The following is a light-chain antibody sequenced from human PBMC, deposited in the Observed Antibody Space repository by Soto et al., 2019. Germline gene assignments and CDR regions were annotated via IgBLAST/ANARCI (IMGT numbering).Light chain of an antibody. CDR1: QSVDTN. CDR3: QQYKNWPWT. Sequence: VMTQSPATLSVSPGERATLSCRASQSVDTNLAWYQQQPGQAPRLLLYYASTRATGIPARFSGSGSGTEFTLTISSLQSEDFAIYYCQQYKNWPWTFGLGTKVDIK. V-gene: IGKV3-15*01. CDR2: YAS. J-gene: IGKJ1*01.